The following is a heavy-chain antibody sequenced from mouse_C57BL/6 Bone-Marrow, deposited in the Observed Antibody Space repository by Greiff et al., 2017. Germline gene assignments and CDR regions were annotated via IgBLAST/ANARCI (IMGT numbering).Heavy chain of an antibody. J-gene: IGHJ4*01. V-gene: IGHV1-69*01. Sequence: QVQLQQPGAELVMPGASVKLSCKASGYTFTSYWMHWVKQRPGQGLEWIGEIDPSDSYTNYNQKFKGKSTLTVDKSSSTAYMQLSSLTSEDSAVYYCERRLRAMDYWGQGTSVTVSS. CDR3: ERRLRAMDY. CDR1: GYTFTSYW. CDR2: IDPSDSYT. D-gene: IGHD3-2*02.